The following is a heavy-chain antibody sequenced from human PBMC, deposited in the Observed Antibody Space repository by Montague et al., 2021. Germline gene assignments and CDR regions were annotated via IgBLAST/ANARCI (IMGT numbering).Heavy chain of an antibody. CDR1: GDSASSNDVT. Sequence: CAISGDSASSNDVTWNWIRQSPSRGLEWLGRTYYRSKWHNEYALSVKSRIPVNPDTSKNQFSLLLNSVTPEDTAVYYCARGWQKRFDPWGQGTLVTVSS. D-gene: IGHD5-24*01. V-gene: IGHV6-1*01. CDR3: ARGWQKRFDP. CDR2: TYYRSKWHN. J-gene: IGHJ5*02.